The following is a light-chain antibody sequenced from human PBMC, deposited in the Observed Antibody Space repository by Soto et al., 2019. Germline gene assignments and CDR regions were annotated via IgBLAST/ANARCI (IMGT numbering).Light chain of an antibody. Sequence: DIQITQSPSTLSASVGDKVTITCRASQSVNSWLAWYQLKPGKAPKLLIYKASSLESGVPSRFSGSGSGTEFTLTISSLQPDDFATYYCQQYNNYLTFGQGTKGDIK. CDR2: KAS. CDR3: QQYNNYLT. J-gene: IGKJ1*01. V-gene: IGKV1-5*03. CDR1: QSVNSW.